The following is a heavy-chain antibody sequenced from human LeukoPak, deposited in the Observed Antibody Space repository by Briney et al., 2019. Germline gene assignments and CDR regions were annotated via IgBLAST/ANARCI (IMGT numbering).Heavy chain of an antibody. J-gene: IGHJ4*02. CDR1: GYTFTSYG. D-gene: IGHD5-18*01. CDR3: ARWDRRGYSYGLDY. Sequence: GASVTVSCKASGYTFTSYGISWVRQAPGQGLEWMGWISAYNGNTNYAQKLQGSVTMTTDTSTSTAYMELRSLRSDDTAVYYCARWDRRGYSYGLDYWGQGTLVTVSS. CDR2: ISAYNGNT. V-gene: IGHV1-18*01.